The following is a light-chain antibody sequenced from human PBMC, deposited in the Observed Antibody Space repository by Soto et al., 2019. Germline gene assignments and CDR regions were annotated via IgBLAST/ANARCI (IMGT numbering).Light chain of an antibody. Sequence: EVVMTQSPGTLSVSPGERATLSCRASQSVSSTLAWYQQKPGQAPRLLIYGASPRATGIPARFSGSGSGTEFTLTISSLQSEDFAVYYCQQYSAWPLAFGQGTKVEIK. V-gene: IGKV3-15*01. CDR1: QSVSST. CDR2: GAS. CDR3: QQYSAWPLA. J-gene: IGKJ1*01.